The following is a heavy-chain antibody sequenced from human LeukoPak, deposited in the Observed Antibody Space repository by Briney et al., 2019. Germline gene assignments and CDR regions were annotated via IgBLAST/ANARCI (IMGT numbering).Heavy chain of an antibody. Sequence: GSLRLSCAASGFTFSSYAINWVRQAPGKGLEWVSSISSSSNYIYYADSVKGRFTISRDNAKNSLYLQMNSLRAEDAAVYYCAKDVGKWESLHFFDYWGQGTLVTVSS. CDR3: AKDVGKWESLHFFDY. D-gene: IGHD1-26*01. CDR1: GFTFSSYA. V-gene: IGHV3-21*01. J-gene: IGHJ4*02. CDR2: ISSSSNYI.